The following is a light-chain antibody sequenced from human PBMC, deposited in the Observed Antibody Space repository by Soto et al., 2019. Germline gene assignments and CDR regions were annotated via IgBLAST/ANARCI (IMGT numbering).Light chain of an antibody. V-gene: IGKV1-33*01. CDR2: DAS. CDR1: QNINIY. J-gene: IGKJ3*01. CDR3: QHYYDLPFT. Sequence: DIQMTQSPSSLSASVGDRVTITCQASQNINIYLNWYQQSPGRAPKLLIYDASSLEKGVPSRFSGTGSGTHFTLTISSLRPEDRASYYCQHYYDLPFTFGPGTKVDIK.